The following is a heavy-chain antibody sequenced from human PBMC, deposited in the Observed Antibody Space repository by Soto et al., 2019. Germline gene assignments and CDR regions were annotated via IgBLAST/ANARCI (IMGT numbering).Heavy chain of an antibody. Sequence: QVQLVQSGAEVRKPGSSVKVSCKTSGGSFSSLHITWVRQAPGQGLEWMGRIIPILGRTNYAQNFQGRVTSTADTSTNAAYVVLNSLSSEEKGMYSGPRGSHSLGDDWGQGTLITVSS. CDR1: GGSFSSLH. J-gene: IGHJ4*02. CDR3: PRGSHSLGDD. V-gene: IGHV1-69*02. CDR2: IIPILGRT. D-gene: IGHD2-15*01.